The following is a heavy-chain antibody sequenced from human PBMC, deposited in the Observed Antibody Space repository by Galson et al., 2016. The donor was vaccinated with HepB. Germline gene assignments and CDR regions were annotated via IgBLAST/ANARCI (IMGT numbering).Heavy chain of an antibody. CDR1: GFTFYNYA. CDR3: AKDRLSGHGDYSWGIFDI. D-gene: IGHD4-17*01. CDR2: IGGNGSPT. V-gene: IGHV3-23*01. J-gene: IGHJ3*02. Sequence: SLRLSCAASGFTFYNYAMDWVRQAPGGGLEWVAAIGGNGSPTYYADSVRGRFIISRDNSNNKLFLQMNSLTTEDTAIYFCAKDRLSGHGDYSWGIFDIWGRGTEVTVSS.